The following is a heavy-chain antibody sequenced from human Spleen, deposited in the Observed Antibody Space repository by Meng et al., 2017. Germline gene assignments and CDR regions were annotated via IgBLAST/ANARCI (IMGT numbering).Heavy chain of an antibody. Sequence: GESLKISCAASGFMFDDYAMSWVRQAPGKGLEWVSGINWNGGSTGYADSMKGRFTISRDNAKNSVYLQMNSLRVDDTAVYYCVRLSTNGWYVPDYWGRGTLVTVSS. CDR3: VRLSTNGWYVPDY. J-gene: IGHJ4*02. CDR1: GFMFDDYA. CDR2: INWNGGST. D-gene: IGHD6-19*01. V-gene: IGHV3-20*04.